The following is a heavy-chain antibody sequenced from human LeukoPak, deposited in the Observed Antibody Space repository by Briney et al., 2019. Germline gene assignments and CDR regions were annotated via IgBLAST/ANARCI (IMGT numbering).Heavy chain of an antibody. Sequence: GGSLRLSCAASGFTFSSYAMSWVRQAPGKGLEWVSAISGSGGSTYYADSVKGRFTISRDNSKNTLYLQMNSLRAEDTAVYYCAGNSRGGGWYQAEYDYWGQGTLVTVSS. V-gene: IGHV3-23*01. J-gene: IGHJ4*02. CDR2: ISGSGGST. D-gene: IGHD6-19*01. CDR1: GFTFSSYA. CDR3: AGNSRGGGWYQAEYDY.